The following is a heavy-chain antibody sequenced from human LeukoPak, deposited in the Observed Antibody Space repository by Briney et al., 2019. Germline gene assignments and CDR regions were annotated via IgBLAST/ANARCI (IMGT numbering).Heavy chain of an antibody. Sequence: PGGSLRLSCAASGFTFSSNAVSWVRQAPGKGLEWVSAISGSGGSTYYADSVKGRFIISRDNSKNTLYLQMNSLRAEDTAIYYCAKRRGEWLPTPPDYWGQGTLVTVSS. J-gene: IGHJ4*02. D-gene: IGHD5-12*01. CDR3: AKRRGEWLPTPPDY. V-gene: IGHV3-23*01. CDR2: ISGSGGST. CDR1: GFTFSSNA.